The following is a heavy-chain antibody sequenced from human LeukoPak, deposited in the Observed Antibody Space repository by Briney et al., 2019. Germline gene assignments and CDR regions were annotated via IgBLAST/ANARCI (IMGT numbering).Heavy chain of an antibody. Sequence: GGSLRLSCAASGFTVGSGRRMSWVRQAPGEGLEWISTIYSDDATNYGDSVKGRFTISRDNSKNTLYLQMNSLRAEDTAVYYCAKTSHYYDSSGYHWGDYFDYWGQGTLVTVSS. J-gene: IGHJ4*02. CDR2: IYSDDAT. D-gene: IGHD3-22*01. CDR3: AKTSHYYDSSGYHWGDYFDY. V-gene: IGHV3-53*01. CDR1: GFTVGSGR.